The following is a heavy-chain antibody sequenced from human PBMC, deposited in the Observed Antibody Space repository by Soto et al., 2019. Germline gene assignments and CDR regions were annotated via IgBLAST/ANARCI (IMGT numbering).Heavy chain of an antibody. V-gene: IGHV4-4*07. J-gene: IGHJ5*02. CDR2: VYATGTT. Sequence: SSETLSLTCSVSGGSISKFYWSWIRKTAGKGLEWMGRVYATGTTDYNPSLRSRVAMSVDISKKTFSLRLTSVTAADTGVYYCVRDGSKTLRDWLDPWGQGKLVRVSS. CDR3: VRDGSKTLRDWLDP. CDR1: GGSISKFY. D-gene: IGHD4-17*01.